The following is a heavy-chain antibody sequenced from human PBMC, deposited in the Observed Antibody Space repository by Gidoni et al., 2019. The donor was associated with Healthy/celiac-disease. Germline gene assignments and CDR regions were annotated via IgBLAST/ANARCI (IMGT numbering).Heavy chain of an antibody. CDR1: GFTFSSYS. D-gene: IGHD5-12*01. CDR3: ARDHPRWLQSDY. J-gene: IGHJ4*02. Sequence: EVQLVESGGGLVKPGGSLRLSCAASGFTFSSYSMNWVRQAPGKGLEWVSSISSSSSYIYYADSVKGRFTISRDNAKNSLYLQMNSLRAEDTAVYYCARDHPRWLQSDYWGQGTLVTVSS. CDR2: ISSSSSYI. V-gene: IGHV3-21*01.